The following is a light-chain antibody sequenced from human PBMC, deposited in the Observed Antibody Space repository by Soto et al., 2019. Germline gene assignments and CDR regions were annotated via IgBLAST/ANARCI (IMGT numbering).Light chain of an antibody. CDR3: NSYTTSTTLVV. CDR2: DVS. V-gene: IGLV2-14*01. J-gene: IGLJ2*01. CDR1: TSDVGRYNY. Sequence: QSALTQPASVSGSPGQSITISCTGTTSDVGRYNYVSWHQQHPGKAPKLLIFDVSNRPSGVSDRFSGSKSGNTASLTISGLQAEDEADYYCNSYTTSTTLVVFGGGTKLTVL.